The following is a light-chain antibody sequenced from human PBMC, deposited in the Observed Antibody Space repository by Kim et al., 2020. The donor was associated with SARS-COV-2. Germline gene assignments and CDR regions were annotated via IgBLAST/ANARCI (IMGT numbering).Light chain of an antibody. CDR1: SLRSYY. Sequence: SSELTQDPAVSVALGQTVRITCQGDSLRSYYASWYQQKPGQAPVLVIYGKNNRPSGIPERFSGSSSGNTASLTITGAQAEDEADYYCNSRDSSGNHHYVF. CDR2: GKN. J-gene: IGLJ1*01. V-gene: IGLV3-19*01. CDR3: NSRDSSGNHHYV.